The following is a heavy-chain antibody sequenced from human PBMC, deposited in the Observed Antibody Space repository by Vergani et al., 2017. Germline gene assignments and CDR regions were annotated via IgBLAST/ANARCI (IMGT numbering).Heavy chain of an antibody. CDR2: IYYSGST. Sequence: QVQLQESGPGLVKPSQTLSLTCTVSGGSISSGGYYWSWIRQHPGKGLEWIGYIYYSGSTYYNPSLKSRVTISVDTSKNQFSLKLSSVTAADTAVYYCAGGNKQLVSPGLLFDYWGQGTLVTVSS. D-gene: IGHD6-6*01. CDR3: AGGNKQLVSPGLLFDY. J-gene: IGHJ4*02. V-gene: IGHV4-31*03. CDR1: GGSISSGGYY.